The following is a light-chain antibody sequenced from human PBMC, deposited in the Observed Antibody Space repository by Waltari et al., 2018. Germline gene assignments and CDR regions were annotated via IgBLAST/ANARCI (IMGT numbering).Light chain of an antibody. Sequence: EIVLTQSPATLSLSPGARATLSCRASQSIGTYLAWYQQKPGQAPRLLIYETSNRATAIPARFSGSGSGTDFTLTISSLEPEDFAVYYCQLGSNWPPTFTFGPGARLDVK. CDR1: QSIGTY. J-gene: IGKJ3*01. CDR2: ETS. CDR3: QLGSNWPPTFT. V-gene: IGKV3-11*01.